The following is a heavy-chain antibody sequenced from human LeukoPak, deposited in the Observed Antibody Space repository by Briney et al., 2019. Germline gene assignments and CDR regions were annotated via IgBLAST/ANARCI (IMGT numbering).Heavy chain of an antibody. Sequence: SETLSLTCTVSGDSISNYYWSWIRQPPGKGLEWLGHISYIGSTNYNPSLNSRVTISVDTSKNQFSLRLSSVTAADTAVYFCARGYCSGGSCYSVSLDYWGQGTLVTVSS. CDR2: ISYIGST. D-gene: IGHD2-15*01. J-gene: IGHJ4*02. CDR3: ARGYCSGGSCYSVSLDY. CDR1: GDSISNYY. V-gene: IGHV4-59*01.